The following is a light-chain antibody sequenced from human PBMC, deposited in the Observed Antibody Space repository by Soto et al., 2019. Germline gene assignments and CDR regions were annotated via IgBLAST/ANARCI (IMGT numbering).Light chain of an antibody. CDR1: SSDVGGYNY. J-gene: IGLJ2*01. Sequence: QSALTQAASVSGSPGQSITISCTRTSSDVGGYNYVSWYQQHPGKAPKLMIYEVSTRPSGVSNRFSGSKSGNTASLTISGRQAEDEADYYCSSYTSSSLWVFGGGTKLTVL. CDR2: EVS. CDR3: SSYTSSSLWV. V-gene: IGLV2-14*01.